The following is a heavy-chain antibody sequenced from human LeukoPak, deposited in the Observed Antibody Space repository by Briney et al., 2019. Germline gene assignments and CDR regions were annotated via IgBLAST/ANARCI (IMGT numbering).Heavy chain of an antibody. Sequence: PGGSLRLSCAASGFTFSSYAMSWVRQAPGKGLEWVSTISGSGDSTYYADSVKGRFTMSRDKSKNTLYLQMNSLRAEDTAVYYCARSSVVPARGNWFDPWGQGTLVTVSS. J-gene: IGHJ5*02. D-gene: IGHD2-2*01. CDR2: ISGSGDST. CDR1: GFTFSSYA. CDR3: ARSSVVPARGNWFDP. V-gene: IGHV3-23*01.